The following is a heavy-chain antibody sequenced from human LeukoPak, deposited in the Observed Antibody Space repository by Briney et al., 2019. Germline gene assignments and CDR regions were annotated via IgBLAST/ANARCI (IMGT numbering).Heavy chain of an antibody. CDR1: GFTFDDYA. D-gene: IGHD6-13*01. Sequence: GGSLRLSCAASGFTFDDYAMHWVRQAPGKGLEWVAVISYDGSNKYYADSVKGRFTISRDNSKNTLYLQMNSLRAEDTAVYYCAKDGPLGFFSSSWDKTDAFDIWGQGTMVTVSS. CDR2: ISYDGSNK. CDR3: AKDGPLGFFSSSWDKTDAFDI. J-gene: IGHJ3*02. V-gene: IGHV3-30*18.